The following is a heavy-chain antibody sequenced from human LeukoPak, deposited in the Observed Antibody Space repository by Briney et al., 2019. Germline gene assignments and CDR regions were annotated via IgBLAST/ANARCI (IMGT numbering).Heavy chain of an antibody. CDR1: GYTFTSYY. CDR3: ARDRVAVAGTSWFDP. J-gene: IGHJ5*02. D-gene: IGHD6-19*01. Sequence: ASVKVSCKASGYTFTSYYMHWVRQAPGQGLEWMGIINPSGGSTSYAQKFQGRVTMTRDMSTSTVYMELSSLRSEDTAVYYCARDRVAVAGTSWFDPWGQGTLVTVSS. V-gene: IGHV1-46*01. CDR2: INPSGGST.